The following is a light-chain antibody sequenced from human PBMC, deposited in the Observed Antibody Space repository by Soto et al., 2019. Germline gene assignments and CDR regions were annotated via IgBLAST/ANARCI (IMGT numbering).Light chain of an antibody. CDR3: QLRSNFMYT. CDR2: DTS. Sequence: DIVLTQTPATLSLSPGERATFSCRAREGVSAYLNWYQHKPGQPPRLLIYDTSKRATGIPDRFSGSRSRTDFTLTISSLESEDFAVYYCQLRSNFMYTFGQGTKLEIK. V-gene: IGKV3D-11*01. CDR1: EGVSAY. J-gene: IGKJ2*01.